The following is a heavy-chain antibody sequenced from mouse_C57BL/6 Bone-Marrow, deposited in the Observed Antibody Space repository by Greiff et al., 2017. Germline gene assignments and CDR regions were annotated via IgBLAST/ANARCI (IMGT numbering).Heavy chain of an antibody. CDR1: GFNIKDYY. CDR2: IDPEDGDT. CDR3: TAYYGNYVPYYFDY. Sequence: VQLQQSGAELVRPGASVKLSCTASGFNIKDYYMHWVKQRPEQGLEWIGRIDPEDGDTEYAPKFQGKDTMTADTSSNTAYLQLSSLTSEDTAVYYCTAYYGNYVPYYFDYWGQGTTLTVSS. D-gene: IGHD2-10*01. J-gene: IGHJ2*01. V-gene: IGHV14-1*01.